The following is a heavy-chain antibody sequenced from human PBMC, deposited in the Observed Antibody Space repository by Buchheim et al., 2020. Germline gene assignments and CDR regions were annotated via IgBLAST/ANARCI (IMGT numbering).Heavy chain of an antibody. CDR1: GGSVSSGSYY. CDR3: AREPIMALRLDY. V-gene: IGHV4-61*01. J-gene: IGHJ4*02. Sequence: QVQLQESGPGLVKPSETLSLTCTVSGGSVSSGSYYWSWIRQPPGKGLEWIGYIYYSGSTNYNPSLKSRVTISVDTSKNQFSLKLSSVTAADTAVYYCAREPIMALRLDYWGQGTL. D-gene: IGHD4/OR15-4a*01. CDR2: IYYSGST.